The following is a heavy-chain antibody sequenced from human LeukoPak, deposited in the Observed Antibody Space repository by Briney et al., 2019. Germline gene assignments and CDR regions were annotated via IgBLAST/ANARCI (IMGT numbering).Heavy chain of an antibody. CDR3: AKRDRFY. CDR2: ISGSGGST. D-gene: IGHD2-15*01. CDR1: GFTFSTSA. Sequence: PGGSLRLSCAASGFTFSTSAMSWVRQAPGKGLEWVSTISGSGGSTYYADSVNGRFTISRDNSKNTLFLQMNSLRAEDTAMYYCAKRDRFYWGQGTLVTVSS. J-gene: IGHJ4*02. V-gene: IGHV3-23*01.